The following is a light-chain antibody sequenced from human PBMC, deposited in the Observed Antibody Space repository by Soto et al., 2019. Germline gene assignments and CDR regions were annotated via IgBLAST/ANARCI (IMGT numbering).Light chain of an antibody. Sequence: EIVLTQSPGTLSLSPGERASLSCRASQSVGNFLVWYQQKPGQAPSLLIYDTSNRATGIPARFSGSGSGTDFTLTISSLEPEDFAIYYCQQYDNWPLTFGGGTKVEIK. CDR2: DTS. CDR1: QSVGNF. V-gene: IGKV3-11*01. J-gene: IGKJ4*01. CDR3: QQYDNWPLT.